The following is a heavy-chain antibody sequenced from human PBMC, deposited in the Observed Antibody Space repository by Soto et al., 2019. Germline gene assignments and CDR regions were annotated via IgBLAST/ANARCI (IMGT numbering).Heavy chain of an antibody. V-gene: IGHV1-69*06. J-gene: IGHJ4*02. Sequence: QVQLVQSGAEVKKPGSSVKVSCKASGSTFSSYAISWVRQAPGQGLEWMGGIIPMFGTANYAQKFQGRVTITADKSTSTAYMELSSLRSEDTDVYYCARSAYGDYDLDYWGQGTLVTVSS. CDR1: GSTFSSYA. D-gene: IGHD4-17*01. CDR3: ARSAYGDYDLDY. CDR2: IIPMFGTA.